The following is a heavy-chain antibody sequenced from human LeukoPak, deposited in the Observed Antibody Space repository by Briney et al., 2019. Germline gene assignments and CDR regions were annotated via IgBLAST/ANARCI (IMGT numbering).Heavy chain of an antibody. CDR2: IWYDGSNK. D-gene: IGHD4-17*01. J-gene: IGHJ4*02. Sequence: PGRSLRLSCAASGXTFSSYGMHWVRQAPGKGLESVAGIWYDGSNKYYADSVKGRFTISRDNSKNTLFLQMNSLRAEDTAVYYCARGRYYGDYVSDYWGQGTLVTVSS. CDR3: ARGRYYGDYVSDY. CDR1: GXTFSSYG. V-gene: IGHV3-33*01.